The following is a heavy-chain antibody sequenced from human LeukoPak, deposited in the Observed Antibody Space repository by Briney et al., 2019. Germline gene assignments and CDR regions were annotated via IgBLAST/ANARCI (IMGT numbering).Heavy chain of an antibody. V-gene: IGHV4-59*12. J-gene: IGHJ6*02. Sequence: SETLSLTCTVSGGSISSYYWSWIRQPPGKGLEWIGNIYYNGSTYYNPSLKSRVTISVDTSKNQFSLKLSSVTAADTAVYYCARAGYSGSYLGSYYYGMDVWGQGTTVTVSS. CDR1: GGSISSYY. CDR2: IYYNGST. CDR3: ARAGYSGSYLGSYYYGMDV. D-gene: IGHD1-26*01.